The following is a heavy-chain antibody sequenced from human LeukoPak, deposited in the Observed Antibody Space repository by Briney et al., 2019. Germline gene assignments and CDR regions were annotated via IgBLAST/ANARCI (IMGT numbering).Heavy chain of an antibody. D-gene: IGHD3-22*01. V-gene: IGHV4-4*02. CDR3: ARDGYYDSVGYLTDY. CDR2: IYPSGNT. Sequence: SETLSLTCAVSGGSISSNSWWSWVRQPPGKGLERFGEIYPSGNTNYNPSLKSRVTISVDKSKNQFSLKLSSVTAADTAVYYCARDGYYDSVGYLTDYGGQGTLVTVSS. J-gene: IGHJ4*02. CDR1: GGSISSNSW.